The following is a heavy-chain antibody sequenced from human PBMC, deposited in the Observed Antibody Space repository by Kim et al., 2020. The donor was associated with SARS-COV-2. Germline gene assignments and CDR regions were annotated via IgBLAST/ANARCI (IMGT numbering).Heavy chain of an antibody. V-gene: IGHV1-69*13. Sequence: SVKVSCKASGGTFSSYAISWVRQAPGQGLEWMGGIIPIFGTANYAQKFQGRVTITADESTSTAYMELSSLRSEDTAVYYCARGLAAKYYYYYGMDVWGQGTTVTVSS. CDR3: ARGLAAKYYYYYGMDV. CDR2: IIPIFGTA. CDR1: GGTFSSYA. D-gene: IGHD6-19*01. J-gene: IGHJ6*02.